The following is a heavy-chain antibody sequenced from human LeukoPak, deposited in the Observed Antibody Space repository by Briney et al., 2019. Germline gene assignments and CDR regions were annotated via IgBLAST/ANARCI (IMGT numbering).Heavy chain of an antibody. V-gene: IGHV3-13*01. Sequence: GGSLRLSCAASGFTFSSYDMHWVRQATGKGLEWVSAIGTAGDTYYPGSVKGRFTISRENAKNSLYLQMNSLRAGDTAVYYCARGKTPYYDSSGYPLPYFDYWGQGTLVTVS. D-gene: IGHD3-22*01. J-gene: IGHJ4*02. CDR3: ARGKTPYYDSSGYPLPYFDY. CDR2: IGTAGDT. CDR1: GFTFSSYD.